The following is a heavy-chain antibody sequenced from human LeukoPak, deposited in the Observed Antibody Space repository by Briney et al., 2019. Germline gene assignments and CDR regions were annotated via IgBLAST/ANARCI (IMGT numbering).Heavy chain of an antibody. CDR1: GYTFTSYY. CDR3: ARGGTAMIVVVRFDY. J-gene: IGHJ4*02. D-gene: IGHD3-22*01. Sequence: GASVKVSCKASGYTFTSYYMHWVRQAPGQGLEWMGRINPNSGGTNYAQKFQGRVTMTRDTSISTAYMELSRLRSDDTAVYHCARGGTAMIVVVRFDYWGQGTLVTVSS. CDR2: INPNSGGT. V-gene: IGHV1-2*06.